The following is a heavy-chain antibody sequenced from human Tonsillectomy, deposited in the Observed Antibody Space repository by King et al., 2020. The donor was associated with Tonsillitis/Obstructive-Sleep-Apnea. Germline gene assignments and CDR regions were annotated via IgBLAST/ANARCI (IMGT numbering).Heavy chain of an antibody. CDR2: IYYSGST. CDR3: ARRGGYGGDDICFVP. D-gene: IGHD5-12*01. CDR1: GGSISSYY. V-gene: IGHV4-59*01. J-gene: IGHJ5*02. Sequence: VQLQESGPGLVKPSETLSLTCTVSGGSISSYYWSWIRQPPGKGLEWIGYIYYSGSTNYNPSLKSRVTLSVDTSKNQFSLELSSVTAADTAVYYCARRGGYGGDDICFVPWGQGTLVTVSS.